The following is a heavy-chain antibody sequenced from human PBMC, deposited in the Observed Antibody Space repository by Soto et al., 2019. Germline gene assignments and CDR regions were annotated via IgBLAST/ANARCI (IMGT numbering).Heavy chain of an antibody. V-gene: IGHV4-59*01. CDR2: IYYGGSP. CDR1: GRSISSYY. CDR3: ASSNIAAAGFYYYGMDV. D-gene: IGHD6-13*01. J-gene: IGHJ6*02. Sequence: SETLSLTCTVSGRSISSYYWSWIRQPPGKGLEWIGYIYYGGSPNYNPSLKSRVTISVDTSKNQFSLKLSSVTAADTAVYYCASSNIAAAGFYYYGMDVWGRGTTVTVSS.